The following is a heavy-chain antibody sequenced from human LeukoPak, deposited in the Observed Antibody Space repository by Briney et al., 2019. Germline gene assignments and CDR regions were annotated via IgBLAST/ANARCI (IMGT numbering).Heavy chain of an antibody. J-gene: IGHJ4*02. CDR3: VRGLRELPY. CDR1: GFTFSSYA. Sequence: GGSLRLSCAASGFTFSSYAMSWVRQAPGKGLKWVSAISGRGGSTYYADSVKGRFTISRDSSKNTLYLQMNSLRGEDTAVYYCVRGLRELPYWGQGTLVTVSS. CDR2: ISGRGGST. D-gene: IGHD1-26*01. V-gene: IGHV3-23*01.